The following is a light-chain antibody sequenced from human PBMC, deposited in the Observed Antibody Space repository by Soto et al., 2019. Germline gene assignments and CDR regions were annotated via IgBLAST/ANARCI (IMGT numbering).Light chain of an antibody. J-gene: IGKJ5*01. CDR2: GAS. CDR3: QQTHAVPLT. CDR1: QPISNY. Sequence: DVQMTQSPSSLSASVGDRVTITCRASQPISNYLNWDQQKAGQAPKVLIFGASSLQTGVPSKFSGSGYGTDFTLIINNLHPDDFATYYCQQTHAVPLTFGQGTRLEI. V-gene: IGKV1-39*01.